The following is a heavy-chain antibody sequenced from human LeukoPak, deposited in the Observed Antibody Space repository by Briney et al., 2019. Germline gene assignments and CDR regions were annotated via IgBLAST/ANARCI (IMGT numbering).Heavy chain of an antibody. V-gene: IGHV4-39*01. CDR3: ARGGRATVTT. CDR1: GGSISSSSYY. Sequence: PSETLSLTCTVSGGSISSSSYYWGWIRQPPGKGLEWIGSIYYSGSTYYNQSLKSRVTISVDTSKNQFSLKLSSVTAADTAVYYCARGGRATVTTWGQGTLVTVSS. CDR2: IYYSGST. J-gene: IGHJ5*02. D-gene: IGHD4-17*01.